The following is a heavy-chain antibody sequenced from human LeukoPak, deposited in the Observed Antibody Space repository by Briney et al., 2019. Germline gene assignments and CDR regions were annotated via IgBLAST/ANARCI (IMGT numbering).Heavy chain of an antibody. D-gene: IGHD2-8*01. CDR3: ARDNAYCSNGVCYTFDY. J-gene: IGHJ4*02. Sequence: ASVKVSCKASGYTFTGNYIHWVRQAPGQGLEWLGWINPNSGGTNYAQKFQDRVIMTRDTSISTAYMELHGLRSDDTAVYSCARDNAYCSNGVCYTFDYWGQGTLVTVSS. CDR1: GYTFTGNY. V-gene: IGHV1-2*02. CDR2: INPNSGGT.